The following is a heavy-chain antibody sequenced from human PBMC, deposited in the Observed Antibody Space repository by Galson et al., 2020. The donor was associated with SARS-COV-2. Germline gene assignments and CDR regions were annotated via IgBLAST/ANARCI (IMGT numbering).Heavy chain of an antibody. J-gene: IGHJ3*02. V-gene: IGHV1-2*04. CDR2: INPNSGGT. D-gene: IGHD1-26*01. Sequence: ASVKVSCKASGYTFTGYYMHWVRQAPGQGLEWMGWINPNSGGTNYAQQFQGWVTMTRDTSISTAYMELSRLRSDDTAVYYCARPSGSYRFDAFDIWGQGTMVTVSS. CDR1: GYTFTGYY. CDR3: ARPSGSYRFDAFDI.